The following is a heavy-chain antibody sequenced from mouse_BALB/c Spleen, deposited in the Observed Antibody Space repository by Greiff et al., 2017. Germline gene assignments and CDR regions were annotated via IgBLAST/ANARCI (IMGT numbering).Heavy chain of an antibody. CDR3: ARSGSDFRPPYAMDY. J-gene: IGHJ4*01. D-gene: IGHD1-2*01. V-gene: IGHV1-4*01. CDR2: INPSSGYT. Sequence: VQLQESGAELARPGASVKMSCKASGYTFTSYTMHWVKQRPGQGLEWIGYINPSSGYTNYNQKFKDKATLTADKSSSTAYMQLSSLTSEDSAVYYCARSGSDFRPPYAMDYWGQGTSVTVSS. CDR1: GYTFTSYT.